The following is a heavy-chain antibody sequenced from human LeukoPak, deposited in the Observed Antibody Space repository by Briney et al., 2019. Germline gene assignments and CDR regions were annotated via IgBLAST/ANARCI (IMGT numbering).Heavy chain of an antibody. CDR1: GYTFTSYY. CDR2: IIPIFGTA. J-gene: IGHJ4*02. V-gene: IGHV1-69*13. Sequence: GASVKVSCKASGYTFTSYYMHWVRQAPGQGLEWMGGIIPIFGTANYAQKFQGRVTITADESTSTAYMELSSLRSEDTAVYYCARSYGDYWYYFDYWGQGTLVTVSS. CDR3: ARSYGDYWYYFDY. D-gene: IGHD4-17*01.